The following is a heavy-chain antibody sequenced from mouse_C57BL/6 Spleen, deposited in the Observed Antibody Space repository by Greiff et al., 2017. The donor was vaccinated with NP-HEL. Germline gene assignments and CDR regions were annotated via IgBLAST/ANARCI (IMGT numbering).Heavy chain of an antibody. Sequence: EVQLQQSGAELVRPGASVKLSCTASGFNIKDDYMHWVKQRPEQGLEWIGWIDPENGDTEYASKFQGKATITADTSSNTAYLQLSSLTSEDTAVYYCTRRGSSFWFAYWGQGTLVTVSA. CDR3: TRRGSSFWFAY. J-gene: IGHJ3*01. V-gene: IGHV14-4*01. D-gene: IGHD1-1*01. CDR2: IDPENGDT. CDR1: GFNIKDDY.